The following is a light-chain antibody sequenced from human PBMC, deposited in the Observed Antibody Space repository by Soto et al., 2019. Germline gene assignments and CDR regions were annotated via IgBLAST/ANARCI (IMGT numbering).Light chain of an antibody. Sequence: IQMTQSPPSLSVSFGDRVTITCRASQAIKNSLAWYQHVPGKPPKLLIYGASALQSGVPSRFSGRGSGTDFTLTITSLQPEDVGTYYCQKYDDAPFTFGPGTKVDI. V-gene: IGKV1-27*01. J-gene: IGKJ3*01. CDR2: GAS. CDR3: QKYDDAPFT. CDR1: QAIKNS.